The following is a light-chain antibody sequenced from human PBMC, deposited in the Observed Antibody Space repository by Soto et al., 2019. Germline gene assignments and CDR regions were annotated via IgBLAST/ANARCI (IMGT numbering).Light chain of an antibody. CDR3: SSSTTSSTLV. CDR1: SSDIGAYNY. CDR2: AVS. Sequence: QSALTQPASVSGSPGQSITISCTGTSSDIGAYNYVAWYQHHPGKAPRLLINAVSNRPSGISNRFSGSKSGNVASLTISGLQAEDEAEYYCSSSTTSSTLVFGGGTKRTVL. V-gene: IGLV2-14*01. J-gene: IGLJ3*02.